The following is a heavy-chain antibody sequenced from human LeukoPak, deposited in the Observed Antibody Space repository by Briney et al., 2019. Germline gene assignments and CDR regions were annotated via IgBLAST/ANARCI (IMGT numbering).Heavy chain of an antibody. V-gene: IGHV3-7*03. CDR1: GFTFNGYW. Sequence: GGSPRLSCAASGFTFNGYWMTWVRQAPGKGLEWVADIKQDGSDKYYAGSVKGRFTISRDNAKNSLYLQMNSLRAEDTAVYFCARYNSAWKTDDYWGQGTLVTVSS. CDR3: ARYNSAWKTDDY. CDR2: IKQDGSDK. J-gene: IGHJ4*02. D-gene: IGHD6-19*01.